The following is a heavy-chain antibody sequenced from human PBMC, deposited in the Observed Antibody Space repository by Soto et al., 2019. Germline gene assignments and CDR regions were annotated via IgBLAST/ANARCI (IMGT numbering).Heavy chain of an antibody. CDR1: GYTFTSYG. CDR3: AREAIVVVPVATPTHYGMDV. D-gene: IGHD2-2*01. Sequence: GASVKVSCKASGYTFTSYGISWVRQAPGQGLEWMGWISAYNGNTNYAQKLQGRVTMTTDTSTSTAYMELRSLRSDDTAVYYCAREAIVVVPVATPTHYGMDVWGQGATVTVSS. J-gene: IGHJ6*02. V-gene: IGHV1-18*01. CDR2: ISAYNGNT.